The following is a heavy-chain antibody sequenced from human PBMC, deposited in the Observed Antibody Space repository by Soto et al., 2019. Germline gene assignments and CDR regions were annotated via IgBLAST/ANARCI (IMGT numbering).Heavy chain of an antibody. CDR1: GYTFTSYA. Sequence: ASVKVSCKASGYTFTSYAMHWVRQAPGQRLEWMGWINAGNGNTKYSQKFQGRVTITRDTSASTAYMELSSLRSEDTAVYYCARDRSADFWSGYGYWGQGTLVTVSS. CDR3: ARDRSADFWSGYGY. D-gene: IGHD3-3*01. V-gene: IGHV1-3*01. CDR2: INAGNGNT. J-gene: IGHJ4*02.